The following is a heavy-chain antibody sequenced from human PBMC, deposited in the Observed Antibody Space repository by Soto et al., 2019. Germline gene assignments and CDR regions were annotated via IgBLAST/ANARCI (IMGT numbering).Heavy chain of an antibody. CDR1: GFTFSSYA. Sequence: GESLKISCAASGFTFSSYAMSWVRQAPGKGLEWVSAISGSGGSTYYADSVKGRFTISRDNSKNTLYLQMNSLRAEDTAVYYCASDTVPNPDYYYYMDVWGKGTTVTVSS. CDR3: ASDTVPNPDYYYYMDV. D-gene: IGHD2-2*01. CDR2: ISGSGGST. V-gene: IGHV3-23*01. J-gene: IGHJ6*03.